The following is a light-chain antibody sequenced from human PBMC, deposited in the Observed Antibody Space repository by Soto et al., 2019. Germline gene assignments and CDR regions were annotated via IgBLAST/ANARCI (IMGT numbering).Light chain of an antibody. J-gene: IGKJ4*01. Sequence: EIVMTQSPATLSVSPGERATLSCRASQSVNSNLAWYRQKPGQAPRLLISDASTRATGVPARFSGSGSGTDFTLTICSRQSEDSGIYYCQQYNFWPPLTFGGGTKVEIK. CDR3: QQYNFWPPLT. V-gene: IGKV3-15*01. CDR1: QSVNSN. CDR2: DAS.